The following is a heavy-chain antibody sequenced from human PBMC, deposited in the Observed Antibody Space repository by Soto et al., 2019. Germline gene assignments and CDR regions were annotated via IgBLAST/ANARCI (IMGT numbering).Heavy chain of an antibody. CDR1: GYTFTSYA. CDR3: ARDLLGPKYYDFWSGYYTGSGFDY. V-gene: IGHV1-3*01. J-gene: IGHJ4*02. Sequence: ASVKVSCKASGYTFTSYAMHWVRQAPGQRLEWMGWINAGNGNTKYSQKFQGRVTITRDTSASTAYMELSSLRSEDTAVYYCARDLLGPKYYDFWSGYYTGSGFDYWGQGTLVTVSS. CDR2: INAGNGNT. D-gene: IGHD3-3*01.